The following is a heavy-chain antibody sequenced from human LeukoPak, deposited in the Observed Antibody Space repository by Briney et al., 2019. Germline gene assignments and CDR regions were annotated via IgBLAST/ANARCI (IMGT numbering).Heavy chain of an antibody. CDR3: ASWVRFSPDV. CDR2: IIPILGIA. V-gene: IGHV1-69*02. CDR1: GYTLTELS. J-gene: IGHJ6*04. Sequence: SVKVSCKVSGYTLTELSMHWVRQAPGQGLEWMGRIIPILGIANYAQKFQGRVTITADKSTSTAYMELSSLRSEDTAVYYCASWVRFSPDVWGKGTTVTVSS. D-gene: IGHD3-3*01.